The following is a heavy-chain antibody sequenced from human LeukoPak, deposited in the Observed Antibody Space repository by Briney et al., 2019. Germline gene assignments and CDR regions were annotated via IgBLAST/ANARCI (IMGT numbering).Heavy chain of an antibody. CDR1: GFTLSNYW. J-gene: IGHJ4*02. CDR3: AGGGWRD. V-gene: IGHV3-7*01. Sequence: PGGSLRLSCTTSGFTLSNYWMTWVRQAPGKGLEWVAKIQKDGSEAYYVDSMEGRFTISRDNAENSLYLQMNSLRAEDTAIYYCAGGGWRDWGQGTLVTVSS. CDR2: IQKDGSEA.